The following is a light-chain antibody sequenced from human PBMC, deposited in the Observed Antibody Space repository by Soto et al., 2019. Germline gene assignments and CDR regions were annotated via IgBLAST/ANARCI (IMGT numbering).Light chain of an antibody. J-gene: IGKJ2*01. Sequence: DIVLTQSPGTLSLSPGERATLSCRASQSVGSDYLAWYQQKRGQAPRLLMYGASSRATGIPDRFSGSGSGIDFTLTISRLEPEDSAVYYCQQYGNLMYTFGQGTKLEIK. CDR1: QSVGSDY. CDR3: QQYGNLMYT. V-gene: IGKV3-20*01. CDR2: GAS.